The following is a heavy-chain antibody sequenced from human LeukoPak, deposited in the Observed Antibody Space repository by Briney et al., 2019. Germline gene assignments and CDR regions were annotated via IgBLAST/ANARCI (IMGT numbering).Heavy chain of an antibody. CDR2: ISDSGSLT. V-gene: IGHV3-23*01. CDR1: GFAFSSQA. J-gene: IGHJ2*01. D-gene: IGHD5-18*01. Sequence: GGSLRLSCAASGFAFSSQAMGWVRQAPGKGLEWVSVISDSGSLTYYADSVKGRFTISRDNSKKTLYLQMNSLRAEDTAVYHCAKDADTATIIYWYFDLWGRGTLVTVSS. CDR3: AKDADTATIIYWYFDL.